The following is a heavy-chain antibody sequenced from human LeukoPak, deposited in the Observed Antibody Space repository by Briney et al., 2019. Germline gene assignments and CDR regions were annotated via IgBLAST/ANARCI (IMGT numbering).Heavy chain of an antibody. J-gene: IGHJ3*02. CDR2: ISGSGGST. Sequence: GGSLRLSCAASGFTFSSYAMSWVRQAPGKGLEWVSAISGSGGSTYYADSVKGRFTISRDSAKNTLYLQMNSLRAEDTAVYYCAKDGYSYGYLPLRDRAFDIWGQGTMVTVSS. CDR3: AKDGYSYGYLPLRDRAFDI. CDR1: GFTFSSYA. V-gene: IGHV3-23*01. D-gene: IGHD5-18*01.